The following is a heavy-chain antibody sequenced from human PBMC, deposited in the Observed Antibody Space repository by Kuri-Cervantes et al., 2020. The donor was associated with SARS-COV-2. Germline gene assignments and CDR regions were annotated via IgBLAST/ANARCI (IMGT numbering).Heavy chain of an antibody. V-gene: IGHV4-34*01. CDR1: GGSFSGYY. D-gene: IGHD3-10*01. Sequence: SETLSLTCAVYGGSFSGYYWSWIRQPPGKGLEWIGSIYHSESTYYNPSLKSRVTISVDTSKNRFSLKLSSVTAADTAVYYCARCVRSYNWFDPWGQGTLVTVSS. J-gene: IGHJ5*02. CDR2: IYHSEST. CDR3: ARCVRSYNWFDP.